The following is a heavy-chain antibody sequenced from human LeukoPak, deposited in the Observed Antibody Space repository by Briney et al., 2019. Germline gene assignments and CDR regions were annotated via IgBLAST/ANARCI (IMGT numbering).Heavy chain of an antibody. Sequence: PGGSLRLSCAASGFTSSSYAMSWVRQAPGKGLEWVSGISGSGGSTYYADSVKGRFTISRDNAKNSLYLHMNSLRAEDTAVYYCARDGEYWQLLDYWGQGTLVTVSS. CDR1: GFTSSSYA. CDR3: ARDGEYWQLLDY. J-gene: IGHJ4*02. V-gene: IGHV3-23*01. D-gene: IGHD2/OR15-2a*01. CDR2: ISGSGGST.